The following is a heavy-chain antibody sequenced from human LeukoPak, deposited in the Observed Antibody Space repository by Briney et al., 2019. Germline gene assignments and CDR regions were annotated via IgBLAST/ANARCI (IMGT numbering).Heavy chain of an antibody. CDR1: GYTFTSYY. V-gene: IGHV1-46*01. J-gene: IGHJ4*02. Sequence: GASVKVSCKASGYTFTSYYMHWVRQAPGQGLEWMGIINPSGGSTSYAQKFQGRVTMTRDTSTSTVYMELSSLRSEDTAVYYCARDSSTFTRNDIVVVVAAKGFDYWGQGTLVTVSS. CDR2: INPSGGST. CDR3: ARDSSTFTRNDIVVVVAAKGFDY. D-gene: IGHD2-15*01.